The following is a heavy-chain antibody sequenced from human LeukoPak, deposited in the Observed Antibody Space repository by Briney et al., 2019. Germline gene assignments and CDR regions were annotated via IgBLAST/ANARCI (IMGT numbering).Heavy chain of an antibody. CDR3: ARAEIVVVVAATPGLDP. V-gene: IGHV1-2*02. CDR1: GYTFTGYY. Sequence: ASVKVSCKASGYTFTGYYMHWVRQAPGQGLEWMGWINPYSGGTNYAQKFQGRVTMTRDTSISTAYMELSSLRSDDTAVYYCARAEIVVVVAATPGLDPWGQGTLVTVSS. D-gene: IGHD2-15*01. J-gene: IGHJ5*02. CDR2: INPYSGGT.